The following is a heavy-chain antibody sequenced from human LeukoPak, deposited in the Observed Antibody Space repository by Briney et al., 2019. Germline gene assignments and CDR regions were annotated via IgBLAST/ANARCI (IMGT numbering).Heavy chain of an antibody. CDR3: ARGRYYDSSAYYQVDWFDP. CDR2: VYTSGSP. V-gene: IGHV4-4*07. CDR1: GGSISDYF. Sequence: SETLSLTCTVSGGSISDYFWSWIRQPAGKGLEWIGRVYTSGSPNYNPSLKSRVTLSVDTSKNQFSLKLRSVTAADTAVYYCARGRYYDSSAYYQVDWFDPGAREPWSPSPQ. D-gene: IGHD3-22*01. J-gene: IGHJ5*02.